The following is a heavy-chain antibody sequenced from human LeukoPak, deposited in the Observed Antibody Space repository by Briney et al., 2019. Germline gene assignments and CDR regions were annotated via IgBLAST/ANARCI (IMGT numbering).Heavy chain of an antibody. Sequence: GGSPRLSCAASGFTVRSNYMSWVRRAPGKGPEGGSVFYSGGSTYYADSVKRRFTISRDNSKNTLYLQMNSLRAAGTAVYYCARDKGTSYLSSFDYWGQGTLVTVSS. V-gene: IGHV3-53*05. D-gene: IGHD6-6*01. CDR3: ARDKGTSYLSSFDY. CDR2: FYSGGST. J-gene: IGHJ4*02. CDR1: GFTVRSNY.